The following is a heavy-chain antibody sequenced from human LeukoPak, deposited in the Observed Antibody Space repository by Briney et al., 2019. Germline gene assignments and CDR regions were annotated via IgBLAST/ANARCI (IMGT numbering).Heavy chain of an antibody. V-gene: IGHV1-46*01. J-gene: IGHJ4*02. CDR1: GYTFTSYY. Sequence: ASVKVSCKASGYTFTSYYMHWVRQAPGQGLEWMGIINPSSGSTSYAQKFQGRVTMTRDTYTSTAYMELSSLRSEDTAVYYCARAVWEYYDFWSSYQTLVYWGQGTLVTVSS. CDR3: ARAVWEYYDFWSSYQTLVY. D-gene: IGHD3-3*01. CDR2: INPSSGST.